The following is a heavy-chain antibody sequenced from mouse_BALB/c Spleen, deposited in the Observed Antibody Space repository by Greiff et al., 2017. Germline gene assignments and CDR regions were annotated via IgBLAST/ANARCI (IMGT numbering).Heavy chain of an antibody. J-gene: IGHJ2*01. CDR1: GYAFTSYW. V-gene: IGHV1-80*01. Sequence: QVQLQQSGAELVRPGSSVKISCKASGYAFTSYWMNWVKQRPGQGLEWIGQIYPGDGDTNYNGKFKGKATLTADKSSSTAYMQLSSLTSEDSAVYFCAREGILRYLDYWGQGTTLTVSS. CDR2: IYPGDGDT. D-gene: IGHD1-1*01. CDR3: AREGILRYLDY.